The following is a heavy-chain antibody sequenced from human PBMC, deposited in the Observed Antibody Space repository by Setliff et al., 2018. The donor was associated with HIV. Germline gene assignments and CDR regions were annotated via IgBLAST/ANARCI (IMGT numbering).Heavy chain of an antibody. CDR2: QATDETIK. CDR1: GFTLRNYV. CDR3: AKDLSPNWGTGEFDH. Sequence: GGSLRLSCGASGFTLRNYVMHWIRQAPGKAMEWVAVQATDETIKNYADSVKGRFTISRDNAKNFLYLRMNNLRVEDTALYYCAKDLSPNWGTGEFDHWGQGTLVTVSS. J-gene: IGHJ4*02. D-gene: IGHD7-27*01. V-gene: IGHV3-30*18.